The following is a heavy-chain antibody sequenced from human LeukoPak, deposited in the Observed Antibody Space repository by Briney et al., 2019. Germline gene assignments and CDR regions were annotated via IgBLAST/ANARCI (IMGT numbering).Heavy chain of an antibody. CDR2: ISSSSSTI. D-gene: IGHD4-17*01. Sequence: GGSLRLSCVGSGFTFSSYSMNWVRQAPGKGLEWVSYISSSSSTIYYADSVKGRFTISRDNAKNSLYLQMNSLRDEDTAVYYCARGGDYGDYRAYFDYWGQGTLVTVSS. J-gene: IGHJ4*02. CDR3: ARGGDYGDYRAYFDY. V-gene: IGHV3-48*02. CDR1: GFTFSSYS.